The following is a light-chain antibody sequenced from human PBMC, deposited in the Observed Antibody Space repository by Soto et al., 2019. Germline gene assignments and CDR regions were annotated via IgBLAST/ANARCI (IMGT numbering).Light chain of an antibody. CDR3: QQRSNWPLT. CDR2: GAS. Sequence: DIVMTQSPATLSVAPGERVTFSCRASQGVSRKLAWYQHKPGQAPRLLISGASTGATGIPARFSGSGSGTDFTLTISSLEPEDFAVYYCQQRSNWPLTFGQGTRLEIK. V-gene: IGKV3-11*01. J-gene: IGKJ5*01. CDR1: QGVSRK.